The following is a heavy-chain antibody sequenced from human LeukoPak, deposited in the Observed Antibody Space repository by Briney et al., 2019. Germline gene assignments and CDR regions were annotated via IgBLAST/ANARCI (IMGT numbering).Heavy chain of an antibody. V-gene: IGHV3-53*01. D-gene: IGHD3-10*01. J-gene: IGHJ6*02. CDR1: GFTVSSNY. Sequence: GGSLRLSCAASGFTVSSNYMSWVRQAPGKGLEWVSVIYSGDSTYHAESVKGRFAISRDNAENTLYLQMNSLRAEDTAVYYCARDLIRGRGMDVWGQETTVIVSS. CDR3: ARDLIRGRGMDV. CDR2: IYSGDST.